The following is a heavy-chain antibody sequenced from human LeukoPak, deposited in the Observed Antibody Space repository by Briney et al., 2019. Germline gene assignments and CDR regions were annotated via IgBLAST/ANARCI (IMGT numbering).Heavy chain of an antibody. CDR2: IYSGGST. V-gene: IGHV3-66*01. J-gene: IGHJ4*02. CDR1: GFTVDSNY. D-gene: IGHD3-22*01. Sequence: QTGGPLRLSCAASGFTVDSNYMSWVRQAPGKGLEWVSLIYSGGSTYYADSVKGRFTISRDSSKNTLYLQTNSLRAEDTAAYYCARAGYYDSGGFYYWGQGTLVTVSS. CDR3: ARAGYYDSGGFYY.